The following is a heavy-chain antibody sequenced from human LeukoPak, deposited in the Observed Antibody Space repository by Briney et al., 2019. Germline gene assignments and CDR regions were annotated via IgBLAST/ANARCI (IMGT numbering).Heavy chain of an antibody. Sequence: GRSLRLSCTASGFTFGDYAMSWVRQAPGKGLEWVGFIRSKAYGGTTEYAASVKGRFTISRDDSKSIAYLQMNSLKTEDTAVYYCTRGNHYYDSSGYSYWGQGTLVPVSS. J-gene: IGHJ4*02. CDR1: GFTFGDYA. CDR3: TRGNHYYDSSGYSY. V-gene: IGHV3-49*04. CDR2: IRSKAYGGTT. D-gene: IGHD3-22*01.